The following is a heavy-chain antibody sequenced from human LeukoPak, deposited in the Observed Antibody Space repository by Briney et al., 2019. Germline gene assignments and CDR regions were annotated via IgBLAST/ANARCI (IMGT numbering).Heavy chain of an antibody. CDR1: GFTFTTSA. CDR2: IVVGSGNT. V-gene: IGHV1-58*01. CDR3: AAVPNANAWYWDDAFDI. Sequence: SVKVSCKASGFTFTTSAVQWVRQARGQRLEWTGRIVVGSGNTDHAQKFQGRLTITRDISTSTAYMELSSLTSDDTAVYYCAAVPNANAWYWDDAFDIWGQGTMVTVSS. J-gene: IGHJ3*02. D-gene: IGHD2-8*02.